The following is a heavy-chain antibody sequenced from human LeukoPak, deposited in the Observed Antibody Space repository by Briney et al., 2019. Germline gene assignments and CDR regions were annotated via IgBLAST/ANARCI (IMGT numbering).Heavy chain of an antibody. CDR1: GFIFDDYG. CDR2: ISGGGDST. Sequence: PGGSLRLSCAASGFIFDDYGMHWVRQAPGKGLEWVSTISGGGDSTYYADSVKGRFTISRDNSKNTLYLQMNSLRAEDTAIYYCAKDLSIGYSTSYWGQGTLVTVSS. V-gene: IGHV3-23*01. J-gene: IGHJ4*02. CDR3: AKDLSIGYSTSY. D-gene: IGHD5-12*01.